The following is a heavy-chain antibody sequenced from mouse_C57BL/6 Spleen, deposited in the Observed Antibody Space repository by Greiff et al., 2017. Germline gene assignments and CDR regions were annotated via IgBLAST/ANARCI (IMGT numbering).Heavy chain of an antibody. CDR2: IYPGDGDT. CDR1: GYAFSSSW. J-gene: IGHJ2*01. CDR3: ANHYYGSSYYFDY. D-gene: IGHD1-1*01. Sequence: QVQLQQSGPELVKPGASVKISCKASGYAFSSSWMNWVKQRPGKGLEWIGRIYPGDGDTNYNGKFKGKVTLTADKSSSTAYMQLSSLTSEDSAVYFCANHYYGSSYYFDYWGQGTTLTVAS. V-gene: IGHV1-82*01.